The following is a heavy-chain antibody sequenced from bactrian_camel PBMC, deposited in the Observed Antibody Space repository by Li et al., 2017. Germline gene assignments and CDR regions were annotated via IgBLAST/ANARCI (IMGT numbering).Heavy chain of an antibody. J-gene: IGHJ4*01. CDR1: ESHNVDYC. D-gene: IGHD4*01. V-gene: IGHV3S55*01. Sequence: HVQLVESGGGSAQAGGSLRLTCVLTESHNVDYCMGWYRQTTGKEREEVAVIDADGETIYADSVKGRFTISRDNAKNTVYLLMNSLKPEDTAVYYCATCSPTETQYSNSDHWGHGTQVTVS. CDR3: ATCSPTETQYSNSDH. CDR2: IDADGET.